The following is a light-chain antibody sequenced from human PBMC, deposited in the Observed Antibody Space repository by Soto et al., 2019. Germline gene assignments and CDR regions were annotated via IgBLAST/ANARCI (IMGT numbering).Light chain of an antibody. J-gene: IGLJ2*01. Sequence: QLVLTQPPSVSEAPRQRVTISCSGSSSNIGNNAVNWYQQLPGKAPKLLIYYDDLLPSGVSDRFSGSKSGTSASLAISGLPSEDGGDYYCAAWDDSLNGLVFGGGTKLTVL. CDR3: AAWDDSLNGLV. CDR2: YDD. V-gene: IGLV1-36*01. CDR1: SSNIGNNA.